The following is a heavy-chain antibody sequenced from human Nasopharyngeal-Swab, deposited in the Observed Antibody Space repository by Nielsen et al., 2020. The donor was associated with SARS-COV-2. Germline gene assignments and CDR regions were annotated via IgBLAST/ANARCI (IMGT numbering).Heavy chain of an antibody. V-gene: IGHV3-48*03. CDR3: ARDRPLGYSSGWYRFDY. J-gene: IGHJ4*02. CDR1: GFTFSSYE. D-gene: IGHD6-19*01. CDR2: ISSSGSTI. Sequence: GGSLRLSCAASGFTFSSYEMNWVRQAPGKGLEWVSYISSSGSTIYYADSVKGRFTISRDNAKNSLYLQMNSLRAEDTAVYYCARDRPLGYSSGWYRFDYWGQGTLVTVSS.